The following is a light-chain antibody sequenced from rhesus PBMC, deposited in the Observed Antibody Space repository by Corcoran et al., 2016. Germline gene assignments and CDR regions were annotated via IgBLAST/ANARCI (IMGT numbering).Light chain of an antibody. J-gene: IGKJ3*01. CDR1: QSVSSY. V-gene: IGKV3-53*01. CDR2: GAS. CDR3: QKYSSSPFT. Sequence: QVILTQSPATLSLSPGERATLSCRASQSVSSYLAWYQQKPGQAPRLLISGASSRATGIPDRFRGSGYGTEVTLTISSLEPEDFAVYYCQKYSSSPFTFGPGTKLDIK.